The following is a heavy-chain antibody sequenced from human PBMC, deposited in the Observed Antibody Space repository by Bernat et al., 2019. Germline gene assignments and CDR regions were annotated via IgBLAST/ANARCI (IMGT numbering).Heavy chain of an antibody. J-gene: IGHJ4*02. D-gene: IGHD5-12*01. V-gene: IGHV6-1*01. Sequence: QVQLQQSGPGLVKPSQTLSLTCAISGDSVSSNSAAWTWIRQSPSRGLEWLGRTYYRSRWYNDYAVSVKSRIIFNTDTSKNQFSLQLNSVTPDDTAVYYCARETIVALITDFDSWGQGTLVTVSS. CDR1: GDSVSSNSAA. CDR2: TYYRSRWYN. CDR3: ARETIVALITDFDS.